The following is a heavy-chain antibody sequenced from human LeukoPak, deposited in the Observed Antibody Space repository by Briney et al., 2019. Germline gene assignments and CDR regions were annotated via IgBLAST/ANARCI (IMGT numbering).Heavy chain of an antibody. CDR1: GGSFSGYY. V-gene: IGHV4-34*01. CDR2: INHSGST. Sequence: PSETLSLTCAVYGGSFSGYYWSWIRQPPGKGLEWIGEINHSGSTYYNPSLKSRVTISVDRSKNQFSLKLSSVTAADTAVYYCARDSRYGMDVWGQGTTVTVSS. CDR3: ARDSRYGMDV. J-gene: IGHJ6*02.